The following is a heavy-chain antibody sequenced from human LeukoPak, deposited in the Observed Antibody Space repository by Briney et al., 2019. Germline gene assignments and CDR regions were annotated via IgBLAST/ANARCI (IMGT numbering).Heavy chain of an antibody. CDR2: IYYSGST. D-gene: IGHD3-10*01. CDR1: GGSISSYY. V-gene: IGHV4-59*01. J-gene: IGHJ5*02. CDR3: AGELFYYGLNWFDP. Sequence: PSETLSLTCTVSGGSISSYYWSWIRQPPGKGLEWIGYIYYSGSTNYNPSLKSRVTISFDTSKNQFSLKLSYVIGADTAVDYFAGELFYYGLNWFDPWGQGTLVTVSS.